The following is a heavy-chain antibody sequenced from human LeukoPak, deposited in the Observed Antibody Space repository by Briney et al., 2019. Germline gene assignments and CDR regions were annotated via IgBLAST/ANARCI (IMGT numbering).Heavy chain of an antibody. Sequence: ASVKVSCRASGYSFIGYYIHWVRQAPGQGLEWMGWINPNSGGANYAQKFQGRVTMTRDTSISTVYMELTRLRSDDTAMYYCEKSIDWGSISDGLDIWGQGTMVTVAS. D-gene: IGHD2-21*01. V-gene: IGHV1-2*02. CDR2: INPNSGGA. CDR3: EKSIDWGSISDGLDI. CDR1: GYSFIGYY. J-gene: IGHJ3*02.